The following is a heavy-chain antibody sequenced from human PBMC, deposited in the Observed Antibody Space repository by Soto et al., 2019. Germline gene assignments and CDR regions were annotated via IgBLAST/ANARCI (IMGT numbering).Heavy chain of an antibody. Sequence: QAQLVQSGAEVKWPGASVKVSCKASGFTFTAYYLYWMRQAPGQGLEWVGWINLNSDTTDIAPKFKGRVSLTRDTSISTAYMELNRLTSDDTAVYYCARVFPDEWVEPGAVRGYFDTWGQGTLVTVSS. CDR1: GFTFTAYY. J-gene: IGHJ4*02. V-gene: IGHV1-2*02. D-gene: IGHD3-10*01. CDR3: ARVFPDEWVEPGAVRGYFDT. CDR2: INLNSDTT.